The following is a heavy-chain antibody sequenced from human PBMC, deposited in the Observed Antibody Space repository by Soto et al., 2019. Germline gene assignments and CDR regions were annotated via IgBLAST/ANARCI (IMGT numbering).Heavy chain of an antibody. CDR3: TTVFYDNGGNPDY. V-gene: IGHV3-15*07. CDR2: IKRNSDGGTT. Sequence: PGGSLRLSCAASGFSFTNAWMNWVRQAPGKGLEWVGRIKRNSDGGTTDYAAPVKGRFTISRDDSKNTLYLQMNSLQTEDTAVYYCTTVFYDNGGNPDYWGQGTLVTVSS. CDR1: GFSFTNAW. D-gene: IGHD3-22*01. J-gene: IGHJ4*02.